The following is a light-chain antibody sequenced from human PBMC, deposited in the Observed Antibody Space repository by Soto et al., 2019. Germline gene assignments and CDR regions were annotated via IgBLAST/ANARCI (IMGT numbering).Light chain of an antibody. CDR1: SSDVGGYNY. Sequence: QSVLTQPASVSGSPGQSITISCTVTSSDVGGYNYVSWYQQHPGKAPKLMIYEVSNRPSGVSNRFSGSKSGNTASLTISGLQAEDEADYYCSSYTSSSPWVFGGGTKVTVL. CDR3: SSYTSSSPWV. CDR2: EVS. J-gene: IGLJ3*02. V-gene: IGLV2-14*01.